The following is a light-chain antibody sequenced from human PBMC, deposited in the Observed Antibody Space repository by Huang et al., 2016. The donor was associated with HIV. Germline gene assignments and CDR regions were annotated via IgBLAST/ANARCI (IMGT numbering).Light chain of an antibody. J-gene: IGKJ1*01. Sequence: EIVLTQSPATLSLSPGERAPLSCRASQSVSSSLAWYQQKPGQAPRLLIYYSSNRATGIPARFSGSGSGTDFPLTISSLEPEDFAVYYCQQRSTWPRTFGQGTKVEIK. CDR1: QSVSSS. V-gene: IGKV3-11*01. CDR2: YSS. CDR3: QQRSTWPRT.